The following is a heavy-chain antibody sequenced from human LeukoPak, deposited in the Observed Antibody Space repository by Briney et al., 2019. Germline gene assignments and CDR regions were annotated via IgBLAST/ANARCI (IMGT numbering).Heavy chain of an antibody. CDR1: GGSISSYY. CDR3: ARENYDFWSGYYRNNWFDP. CDR2: IYTSGST. D-gene: IGHD3-3*01. J-gene: IGHJ5*02. V-gene: IGHV4-4*07. Sequence: SETLSLTCTVSGGSISSYYWSWIRQPAGKGLEWIGRIYTSGSTNYNPSLKSRVTMSVDTSKNQFSLKLSSVTAADTAVYYCARENYDFWSGYYRNNWFDPWGQGTLVTVSS.